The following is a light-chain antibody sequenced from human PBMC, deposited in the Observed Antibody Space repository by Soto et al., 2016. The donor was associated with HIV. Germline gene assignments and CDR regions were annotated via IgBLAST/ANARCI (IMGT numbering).Light chain of an antibody. CDR3: QVWDTDSDWV. V-gene: IGLV3-21*01. J-gene: IGLJ3*02. CDR2: FDG. Sequence: SYELPQPPSVSVAPGKTATFTCGGYNIGSRAVHWYQQKTGQAPVLVVRFDGDRPSAIPERFSVSDSGNAAILTISTVEAGDEADYYCQVWDTDSDWVFGGGTKLTVL. CDR1: NIGSRA.